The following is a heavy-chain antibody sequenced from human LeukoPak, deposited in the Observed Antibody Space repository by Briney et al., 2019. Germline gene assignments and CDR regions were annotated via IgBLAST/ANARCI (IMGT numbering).Heavy chain of an antibody. J-gene: IGHJ6*02. CDR2: INHSGST. CDR3: ARTPHYDFWSGRYYYYGMDV. D-gene: IGHD3-3*01. Sequence: PSETLSLTCAVYGGSFSGYYWSWIRQPPGKGLEWIGEINHSGSTNYNPSLKSRVTISVDTSKNQFSLKLSSVTAADTAVYYCARTPHYDFWSGRYYYYGMDVWGQGTTVTVSS. CDR1: GGSFSGYY. V-gene: IGHV4-34*01.